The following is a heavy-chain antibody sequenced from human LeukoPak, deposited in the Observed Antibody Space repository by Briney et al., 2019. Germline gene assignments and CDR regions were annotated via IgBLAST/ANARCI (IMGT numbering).Heavy chain of an antibody. CDR3: AKDIDSSRADGDY. J-gene: IGHJ4*02. CDR1: GFTFSSYS. CDR2: ISSSSSYI. D-gene: IGHD6-13*01. Sequence: KAGGSLRLSCAASGFTFSSYSMNWVRQAPGKGLEWVSSISSSSSYIYYADSVKGRFTISRDNAKNSLYLQMNSLRAEDTAVYYCAKDIDSSRADGDYWGQGTLVTVSS. V-gene: IGHV3-21*04.